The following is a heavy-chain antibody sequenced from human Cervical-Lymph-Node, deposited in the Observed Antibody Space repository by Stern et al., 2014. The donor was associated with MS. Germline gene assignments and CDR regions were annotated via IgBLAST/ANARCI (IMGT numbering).Heavy chain of an antibody. CDR3: ASGTYDGVGY. V-gene: IGHV3-7*01. CDR2: IKEDGSVT. J-gene: IGHJ4*02. Sequence: EVQLEESGGGLVQPGGSLRLSCAASGFIFTKYWMTWVRQAPGKGLEWVANIKEDGSVTHYVDSVKGRFTISRDNANDSLYLQMYSLRAEDTAVYYCASGTYDGVGYWGQGTLVTVSS. D-gene: IGHD4-17*01. CDR1: GFIFTKYW.